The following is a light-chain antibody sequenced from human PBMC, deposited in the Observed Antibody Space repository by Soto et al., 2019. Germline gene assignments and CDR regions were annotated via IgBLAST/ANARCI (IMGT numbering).Light chain of an antibody. CDR1: QSLGDW. Sequence: DIKMTQSPSSLVASVGDRVNITCRASQSLGDWLAWYQRKPGEAPKLLIYKASTLEKGVPSRFSGSGSGTEFTLTITSLQPDDSATYFCQQYTSYLYIFGEGTKLHI. CDR3: QQYTSYLYI. J-gene: IGKJ2*01. V-gene: IGKV1-5*03. CDR2: KAS.